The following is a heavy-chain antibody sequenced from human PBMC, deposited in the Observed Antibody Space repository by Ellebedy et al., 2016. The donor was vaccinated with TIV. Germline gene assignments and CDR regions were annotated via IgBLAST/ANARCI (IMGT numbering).Heavy chain of an antibody. D-gene: IGHD3-9*01. CDR3: ASTLGRIFSPWYFDL. CDR1: GYGFTTYW. V-gene: IGHV5-10-1*01. J-gene: IGHJ2*01. CDR2: IDPSDSYT. Sequence: GESLKISCKGSGYGFTTYWIGWVRQMPGKGLEWMGRIDPSDSYTNYSPSFQGHVTISADKSISTAYLQWSSLKASDTAMYYCASTLGRIFSPWYFDLWGRGTLVTVSS.